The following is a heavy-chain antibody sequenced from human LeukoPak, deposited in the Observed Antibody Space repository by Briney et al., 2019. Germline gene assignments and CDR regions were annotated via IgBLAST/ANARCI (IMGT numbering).Heavy chain of an antibody. CDR1: GFTFSSYA. CDR2: ISGSGGST. J-gene: IGHJ4*02. CDR3: AKGKRGYSYGWYFDY. Sequence: PGGSLRLSCAASGFTFSSYAMSWVRQAPGKGLEWVSAISGSGGSTYYADPVKGRFTISRDNSKNTLYLQMNSLRAEDTAVYYCAKGKRGYSYGWYFDYWGQGTLVTVSS. V-gene: IGHV3-23*01. D-gene: IGHD5-18*01.